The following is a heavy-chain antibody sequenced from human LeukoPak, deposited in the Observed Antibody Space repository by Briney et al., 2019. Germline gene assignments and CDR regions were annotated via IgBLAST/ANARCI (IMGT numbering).Heavy chain of an antibody. Sequence: GGSLRLSCAASGFTFSTYNMNWVRQAPGKGLEWVSSISSSSSYIYYADSVKGRFTISRDNAKNSLYLQMNSLRAEDTAVYYCARDGDMVGATYFDYWGQGTLVTVSS. D-gene: IGHD1-26*01. CDR3: ARDGDMVGATYFDY. J-gene: IGHJ4*02. CDR1: GFTFSTYN. V-gene: IGHV3-21*01. CDR2: ISSSSSYI.